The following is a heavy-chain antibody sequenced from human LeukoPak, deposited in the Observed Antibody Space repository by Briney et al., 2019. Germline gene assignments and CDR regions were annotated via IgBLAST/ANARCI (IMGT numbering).Heavy chain of an antibody. D-gene: IGHD3-10*01. J-gene: IGHJ4*02. V-gene: IGHV1-8*01. Sequence: ASAKVPYKASGYTFTSYDINWVRQATGQGLEWMGWMNPNSGNTGYAQKFQGRVTMTRNTSISTAYMELSSLRSEDTAVYYCARGEVSGVRGYYDPFDYWGQGTLVTVSS. CDR3: ARGEVSGVRGYYDPFDY. CDR2: MNPNSGNT. CDR1: GYTFTSYD.